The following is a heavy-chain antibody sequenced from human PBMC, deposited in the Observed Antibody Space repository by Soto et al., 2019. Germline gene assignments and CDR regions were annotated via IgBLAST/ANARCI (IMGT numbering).Heavy chain of an antibody. CDR1: GFTFSSYG. CDR2: ISGSGGST. D-gene: IGHD3-10*01. Sequence: GGSLRLSCAASGFTFSSYGMSWVREAPGKGLEWVSSISGSGGSTYYADSVKGRFTISRDNSKNTLYLQMSSLRAEDTAVYYCANRNDYGSGSYFPFDHWGQGTLVTVSS. CDR3: ANRNDYGSGSYFPFDH. V-gene: IGHV3-23*01. J-gene: IGHJ4*02.